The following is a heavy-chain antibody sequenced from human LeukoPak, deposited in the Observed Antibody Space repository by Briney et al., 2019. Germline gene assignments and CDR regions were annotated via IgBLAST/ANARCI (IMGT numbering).Heavy chain of an antibody. CDR1: GGTFSSYA. D-gene: IGHD6-19*01. J-gene: IGHJ4*02. V-gene: IGHV1-69*05. CDR3: ASGTYSSGWKYYFDY. Sequence: ASVKVSCKASGGTFSSYAISWVRQAPGQGLEWMGGIIPIFGTANYAQKFQGRVTMTRDTSTSTVYMELSSLRSEDTAVYYCASGTYSSGWKYYFDYWGQGTLVTVSS. CDR2: IIPIFGTA.